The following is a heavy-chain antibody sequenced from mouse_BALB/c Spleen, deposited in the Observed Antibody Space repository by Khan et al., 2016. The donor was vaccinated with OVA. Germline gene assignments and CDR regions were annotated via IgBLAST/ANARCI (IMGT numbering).Heavy chain of an antibody. CDR3: ASHLTGSFAY. Sequence: EVQVVESGGDLVKPGGSLKLSCAASGFTFSSYSMSWVRQTPDKRLEWVASISSGGDYTYYPDIVKGRFTISRDNAKNTLYLQMIMLKTEDTAMYYCASHLTGSFAYWGQGTLVTVSA. CDR1: GFTFSSYS. V-gene: IGHV5-6*01. CDR2: ISSGGDYT. J-gene: IGHJ3*01. D-gene: IGHD4-1*01.